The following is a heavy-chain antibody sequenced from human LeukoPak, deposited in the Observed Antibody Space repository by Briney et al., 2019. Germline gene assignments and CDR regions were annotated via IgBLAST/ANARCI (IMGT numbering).Heavy chain of an antibody. D-gene: IGHD3-10*01. V-gene: IGHV4-34*01. Sequence: SETLSLTCAVYGGPLSGYYWSWIRQPPGKGLEWIGEIYHSGTTNYNPSLKSRVTISVDTSKTQFSLKLSSVTAADTAVYYCARHFYYSSGSSWGQGTLVTVSS. CDR2: IYHSGTT. J-gene: IGHJ5*02. CDR3: ARHFYYSSGSS. CDR1: GGPLSGYY.